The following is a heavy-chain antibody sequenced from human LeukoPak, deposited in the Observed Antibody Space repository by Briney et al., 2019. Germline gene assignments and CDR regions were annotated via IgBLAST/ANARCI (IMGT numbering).Heavy chain of an antibody. V-gene: IGHV4-59*01. J-gene: IGHJ4*02. CDR2: IYSSGST. CDR3: ARGSGGYVPFDY. Sequence: SETLSLTYTVSGGSISSYYWSWIRQPPGKGLEWIGYIYSSGSTNYNPSLKSRVTISVHTSKNQLSLKLSSVTAADTAVYYCARGSGGYVPFDYWGQGILVTVSS. D-gene: IGHD5-12*01. CDR1: GGSISSYY.